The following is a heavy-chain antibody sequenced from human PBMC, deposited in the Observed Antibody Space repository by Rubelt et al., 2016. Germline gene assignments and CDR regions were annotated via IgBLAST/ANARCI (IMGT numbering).Heavy chain of an antibody. CDR3: ARRTKDGHFDY. CDR2: IYHSGST. CDR1: GGSFSGYY. V-gene: IGHV4-34*01. J-gene: IGHJ4*02. Sequence: QVQLQQWGAGLLKPSETLSLTCAVYGGSFSGYYWSWIRQPPGKGLEWIGSIYHSGSTNYNPSLKSRVTISVDKSKNQFSLKLSSVTAADTAVYYCARRTKDGHFDYWGQGTLVTVSS.